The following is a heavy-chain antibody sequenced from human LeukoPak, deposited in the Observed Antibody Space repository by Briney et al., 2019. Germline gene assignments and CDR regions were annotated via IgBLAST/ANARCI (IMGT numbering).Heavy chain of an antibody. CDR2: ISPPGGTT. CDR3: ARIEGTKATDAFDF. Sequence: GGSLRLSCVDSGFTFKNYGMSWVRQTPGKGLEYVSNISPPGGTTYYADSVKGRFFVSRDNSKNTVYLQMSSLRVDDAAVYYCARIEGTKATDAFDFWGQGTMATVSS. J-gene: IGHJ3*01. D-gene: IGHD2-21*01. V-gene: IGHV3-23*01. CDR1: GFTFKNYG.